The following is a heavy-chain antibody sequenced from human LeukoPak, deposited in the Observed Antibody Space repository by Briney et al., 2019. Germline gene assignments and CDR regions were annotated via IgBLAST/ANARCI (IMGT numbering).Heavy chain of an antibody. V-gene: IGHV3-33*01. CDR1: GFTFSSYG. J-gene: IGHJ4*02. Sequence: PGRSLRLSCAASGFTFSSYGMHWVRQAPGKGLEWVAVIWYDGSNKYYADSVRGRFTISRDNSKNTLYLQMNSLRAEDTAVYYCARESPGYSNYVFEYWGQGTLVTVYS. D-gene: IGHD4-4*01. CDR2: IWYDGSNK. CDR3: ARESPGYSNYVFEY.